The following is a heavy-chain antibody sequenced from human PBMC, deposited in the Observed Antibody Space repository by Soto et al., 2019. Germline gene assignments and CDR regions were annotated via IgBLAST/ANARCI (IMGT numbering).Heavy chain of an antibody. Sequence: SETLSLTFADYGGSFSGYYWTWIRQPPGTGLEWIGDINHSGSTNYNPSLKSRVTITVDTSKNQFSLKLSSVTAADTAVYYCARRQSSSWYGLWGQGTLVT. CDR1: GGSFSGYY. J-gene: IGHJ4*02. CDR3: ARRQSSSWYGL. V-gene: IGHV4-34*01. CDR2: INHSGST. D-gene: IGHD6-13*01.